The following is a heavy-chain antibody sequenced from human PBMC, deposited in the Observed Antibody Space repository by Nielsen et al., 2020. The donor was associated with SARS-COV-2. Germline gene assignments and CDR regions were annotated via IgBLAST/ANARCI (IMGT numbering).Heavy chain of an antibody. Sequence: SETLSLTCTASGGSISSGGYYWSWIRQHPGKGLEWIGYIYYSGSTYYNPSLKSRVTISVDTSKNQFSLKLSSVTAADTAVYYCARGEVEGYDFWSGYQTPYYMDVWGKGTTVTVSS. D-gene: IGHD3-3*01. CDR2: IYYSGST. J-gene: IGHJ6*03. CDR3: ARGEVEGYDFWSGYQTPYYMDV. CDR1: GGSISSGGYY. V-gene: IGHV4-31*03.